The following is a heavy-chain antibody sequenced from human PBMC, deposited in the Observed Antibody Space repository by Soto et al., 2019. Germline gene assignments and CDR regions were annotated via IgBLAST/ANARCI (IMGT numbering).Heavy chain of an antibody. V-gene: IGHV4-34*01. CDR2: INHSGSF. CDR3: ARLSGSNYYTVDY. CDR1: GGSFSDYY. D-gene: IGHD1-26*01. J-gene: IGHJ4*02. Sequence: PSETLSLTCAVYGGSFSDYYWSWIRQPPGKGLEWIGEINHSGSFNYNPSLKSRVTISVDTPKNQFSLKLSSMTAADTAVYYCARLSGSNYYTVDYWGQGILVTVS.